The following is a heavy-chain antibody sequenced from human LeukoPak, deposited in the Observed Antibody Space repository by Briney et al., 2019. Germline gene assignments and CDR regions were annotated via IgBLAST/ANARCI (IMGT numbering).Heavy chain of an antibody. V-gene: IGHV3-48*04. CDR2: ITPSGFTV. Sequence: GGSLRLSCAASGFTFSSHSMNWVRQAPGKGLEWLSYITPSGFTVYSDSVQGRFTISRDSAKNSVYLQMNRLTAEDTAVYYCARALTRAALALWGPGTMVTVSS. J-gene: IGHJ3*01. CDR3: ARALTRAALAL. CDR1: GFTFSSHS.